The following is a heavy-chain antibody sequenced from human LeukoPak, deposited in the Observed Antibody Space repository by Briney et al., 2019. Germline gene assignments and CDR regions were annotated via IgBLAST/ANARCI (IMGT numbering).Heavy chain of an antibody. CDR2: INPNSGAT. CDR1: GYTFTAYY. D-gene: IGHD3-3*01. Sequence: GASVKVSCKASGYTFTAYYIHWVRQAPGQGLEWMGWINPNSGATKDAQKFQGRVTMTRDTSIGTAYMELTRLRSDDAAVYYCARSAIHGVNIIDYWGQGTRVTVSS. V-gene: IGHV1-2*02. CDR3: ARSAIHGVNIIDY. J-gene: IGHJ4*02.